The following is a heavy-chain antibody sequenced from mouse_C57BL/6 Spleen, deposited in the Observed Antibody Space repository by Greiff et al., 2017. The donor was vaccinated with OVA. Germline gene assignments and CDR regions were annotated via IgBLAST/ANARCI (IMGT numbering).Heavy chain of an antibody. CDR1: GFTFSSYA. V-gene: IGHV5-9-1*02. CDR3: TREDDGYHFDY. J-gene: IGHJ2*01. D-gene: IGHD2-3*01. CDR2: ISSGGDYI. Sequence: EVHLVESGEGLVKPGGSLKLSCAASGFTFSSYAMSWVRQTPEKRLEWVAYISSGGDYIYYADTVKGRFTISRDNARNTLYLQMSSLKSEDTAMYYCTREDDGYHFDYWGQGTTLTVSS.